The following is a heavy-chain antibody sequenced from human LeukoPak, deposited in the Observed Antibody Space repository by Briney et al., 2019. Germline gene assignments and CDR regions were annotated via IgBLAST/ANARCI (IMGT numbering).Heavy chain of an antibody. CDR1: GYTFTSYG. V-gene: IGHV1-18*01. Sequence: PGASVKVSCTASGYTFTSYGISWVRQAPGQGLEWMGWISAYNGNTNYAQKLQGRVTMTTDTSTSTAYMELRSLRSDDTAVYYCARGGVNIAARPGNYYYYGMDGWGQGTTVTVSS. CDR3: ARGGVNIAARPGNYYYYGMDG. CDR2: ISAYNGNT. J-gene: IGHJ6*01. D-gene: IGHD6-6*01.